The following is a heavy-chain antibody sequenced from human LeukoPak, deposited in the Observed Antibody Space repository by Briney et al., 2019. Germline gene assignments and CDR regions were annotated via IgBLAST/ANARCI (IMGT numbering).Heavy chain of an antibody. D-gene: IGHD3-10*01. CDR2: IWYDGSKK. V-gene: IGHV3-33*01. Sequence: GRSLRLSCAASGFTFSNYGMFWVRQAPGKGLEWVALIWYDGSKKYYPDSVKGRFTISRDNSKNTLCLQMNSLTAEDTAVYYCARDVGNYDSGTSYFDYWGQGTLVTVSP. J-gene: IGHJ4*02. CDR1: GFTFSNYG. CDR3: ARDVGNYDSGTSYFDY.